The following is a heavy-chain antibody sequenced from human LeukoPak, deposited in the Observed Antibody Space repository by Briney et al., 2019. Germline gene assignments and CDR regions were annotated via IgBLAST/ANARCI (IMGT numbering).Heavy chain of an antibody. CDR2: INHSGST. V-gene: IGHV4-34*01. Sequence: KPSETLSLTCAVYGGSFSGYYWSWIRQPPGKGLEWIGEINHSGSTNYNPSLKSRVTISVDTSKNQFSLKLSSVTAADTAVYYCARVGYCSSTSCPRGHYFDYWGQGTLVTVSS. D-gene: IGHD2-2*01. CDR3: ARVGYCSSTSCPRGHYFDY. CDR1: GGSFSGYY. J-gene: IGHJ4*02.